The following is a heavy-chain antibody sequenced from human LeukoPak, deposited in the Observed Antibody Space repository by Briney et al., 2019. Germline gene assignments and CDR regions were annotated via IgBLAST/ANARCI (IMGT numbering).Heavy chain of an antibody. CDR3: ARVYGTTVTSYYFDK. CDR2: IYHTGSI. Sequence: PSETLSLTCTVSGGSITSVDYSWSWIRQPPGKGLEWIGFIYHTGSIYYNPSLNSRVTMSVDTSKNHFSLKLTSVTAADTAMYYCARVYGTTVTSYYFDKWGHGTLVTVSS. J-gene: IGHJ4*01. V-gene: IGHV4-30-2*01. D-gene: IGHD4-17*01. CDR1: GGSITSVDYS.